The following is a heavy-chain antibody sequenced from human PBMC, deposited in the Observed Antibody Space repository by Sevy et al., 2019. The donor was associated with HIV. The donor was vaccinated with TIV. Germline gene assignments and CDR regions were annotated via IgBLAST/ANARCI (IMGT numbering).Heavy chain of an antibody. J-gene: IGHJ4*02. CDR1: GGSISSSSYY. D-gene: IGHD1-7*01. V-gene: IGHV4-39*01. CDR3: ARHDYHWHYVSSYYLDY. Sequence: SETLSLTCTVSGGSISSSSYYWGWIRQPPGKGLEWIGSIYYSGSTYYNPSLKSRVTISVDTSKNQFSLKLSSVTAADTAVYYCARHDYHWHYVSSYYLDYWGQGTLVTVSS. CDR2: IYYSGST.